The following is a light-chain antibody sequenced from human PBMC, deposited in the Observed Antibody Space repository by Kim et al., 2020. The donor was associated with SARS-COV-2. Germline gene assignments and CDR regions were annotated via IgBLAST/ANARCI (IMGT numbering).Light chain of an antibody. Sequence: ASPGERTSPSSTASQSVSSNLAWYQQKPGQAPRLLIYGASVRATGIPDRFSGSGYGTDFTLTISSLQPEDFAVYYCLQYNKGPRTFGGGTKVDIK. V-gene: IGKV3-15*01. CDR2: GAS. J-gene: IGKJ4*02. CDR1: QSVSSN. CDR3: LQYNKGPRT.